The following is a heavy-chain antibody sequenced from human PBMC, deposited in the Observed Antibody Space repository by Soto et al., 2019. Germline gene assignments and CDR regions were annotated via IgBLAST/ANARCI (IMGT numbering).Heavy chain of an antibody. CDR1: GFTVSSNY. CDR2: IYSGGST. Sequence: PGGSLRLSCAASGFTVSSNYMSWVRQAPGKGLEWVSVIYSGGSTYYADSVKGRFTISRDNSKNTLYLQMNSLRAEDTAVYYCARDVRGTYYYDSSGYSLYWGQGTLVTVSS. D-gene: IGHD3-22*01. J-gene: IGHJ4*02. CDR3: ARDVRGTYYYDSSGYSLY. V-gene: IGHV3-53*01.